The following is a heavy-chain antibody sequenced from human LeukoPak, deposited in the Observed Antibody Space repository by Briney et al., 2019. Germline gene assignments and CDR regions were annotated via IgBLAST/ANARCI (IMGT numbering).Heavy chain of an antibody. J-gene: IGHJ4*02. D-gene: IGHD6-13*01. V-gene: IGHV4-4*07. CDR2: IYPSGSA. Sequence: SETLSLTCTVSGGSIRNYYWSWIRQPAGKGLEWIGRIYPSGSANYNPSLESRVTMSVDTSKDQFSLRLSSVTAADTAVYYCARGAGPFDDWGQGALVTVSS. CDR3: ARGAGPFDD. CDR1: GGSIRNYY.